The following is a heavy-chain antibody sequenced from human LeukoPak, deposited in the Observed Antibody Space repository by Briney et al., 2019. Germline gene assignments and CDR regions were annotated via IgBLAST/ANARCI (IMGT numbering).Heavy chain of an antibody. CDR1: GFTFSSYW. CDR2: IKQDGSEK. Sequence: GALRLSCAASGFTFSSYWMSWVRQAPGKGLEWVANIKQDGSEKYYVDSVKGRFTISRDNAKNSLYLQMNSLRAEDTAVYYCARLASDIVVVVAAQSADYFDYWGQGTLVTVSS. V-gene: IGHV3-7*01. D-gene: IGHD2-15*01. CDR3: ARLASDIVVVVAAQSADYFDY. J-gene: IGHJ4*02.